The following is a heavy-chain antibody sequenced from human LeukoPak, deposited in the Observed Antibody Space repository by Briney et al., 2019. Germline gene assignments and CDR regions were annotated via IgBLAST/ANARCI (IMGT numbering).Heavy chain of an antibody. V-gene: IGHV1-69*04. D-gene: IGHD5-18*01. CDR1: GGTFSSYA. Sequence: SVKVSCTASGGTFSSYAISWVRQAPGQGLEWMGRIIPILGIANYAQKFQGRVTITADKSRSTAYMELSSLRSEDTAVYYCARVDTAMVIDYWGQGTLVTVSS. CDR3: ARVDTAMVIDY. CDR2: IIPILGIA. J-gene: IGHJ4*02.